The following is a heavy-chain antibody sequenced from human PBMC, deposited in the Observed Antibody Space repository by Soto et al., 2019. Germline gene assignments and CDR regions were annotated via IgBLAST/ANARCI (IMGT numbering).Heavy chain of an antibody. D-gene: IGHD2-2*03. J-gene: IGHJ4*02. CDR3: ARIVGYCSSSSCKDFDY. CDR2: AYYSGST. CDR1: GGSVSSGGYY. Sequence: SETLSLTCTVSGGSVSSGGYYWSWIRQPPGKGLEWIGYAYYSGSTKYNPSLKSRVTISVDTPKNQFSLKLSSVTAADTAVYYCARIVGYCSSSSCKDFDYWGQGTQVTVSS. V-gene: IGHV4-61*08.